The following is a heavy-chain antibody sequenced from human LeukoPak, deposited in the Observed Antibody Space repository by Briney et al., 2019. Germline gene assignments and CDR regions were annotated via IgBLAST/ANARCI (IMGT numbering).Heavy chain of an antibody. V-gene: IGHV4-4*07. J-gene: IGHJ4*02. CDR2: IYTSGST. Sequence: SETLSLTCTVSGGSISSYYWSWIRQPAGKGLEWIGRIYTSGSTNYNPSLKSRVTMSVDTSKNQFSLKLSSVTAADTAVYYCARALDGITIGPLCFRRRNYFDYWGQGTLVTVSS. D-gene: IGHD3-10*01. CDR1: GGSISSYY. CDR3: ARALDGITIGPLCFRRRNYFDY.